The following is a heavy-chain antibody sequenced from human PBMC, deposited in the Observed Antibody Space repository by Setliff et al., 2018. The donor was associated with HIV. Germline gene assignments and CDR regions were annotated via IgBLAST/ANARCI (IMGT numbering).Heavy chain of an antibody. D-gene: IGHD3-16*01. V-gene: IGHV2-5*02. CDR1: GFSLSTGGVG. CDR3: AHSRMGVSGWPVFDS. J-gene: IGHJ4*02. Sequence: SGPTLVNPTQTLTLTCTFSGFSLSTGGVGFGWLRQPPGKAPECLGIIYWDDNKRYTPSLQDRLTITKDTFRHQVVLTMTNMAPVDTGTYYCAHSRMGVSGWPVFDSWGQGTLVTVSS. CDR2: IYWDDNK.